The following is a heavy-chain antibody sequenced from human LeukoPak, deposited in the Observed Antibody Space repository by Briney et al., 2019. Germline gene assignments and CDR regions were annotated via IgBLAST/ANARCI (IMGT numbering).Heavy chain of an antibody. J-gene: IGHJ4*02. CDR2: INTNTGHP. D-gene: IGHD6-19*01. V-gene: IGHV7-4-1*02. CDR1: GYTFTNYA. Sequence: ASVKVSCKASGYTFTNYAMNWVRQAPGQGLEWMGWINTNTGHPIYAQGFTGRFVFSLDTSVSTAYLQISSLQAADTAVYYCARRDSGGWHLFDYWGQGTLVTVSS. CDR3: ARRDSGGWHLFDY.